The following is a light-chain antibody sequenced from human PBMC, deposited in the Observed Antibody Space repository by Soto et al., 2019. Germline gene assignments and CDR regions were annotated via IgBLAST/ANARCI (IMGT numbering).Light chain of an antibody. J-gene: IGLJ1*01. CDR1: SSNIGNNA. CDR3: AAWDDSLNGSYV. CDR2: YDD. Sequence: QSVLTQPPSVSEAPRQRVTISCSGSSSNIGNNAVNWYQQLPGKAPKLLIYYDDLLPSGVSDRFSGSKSGTSASLAISWLQSEDEADYYCAAWDDSLNGSYVFGTGTKVTVL. V-gene: IGLV1-36*01.